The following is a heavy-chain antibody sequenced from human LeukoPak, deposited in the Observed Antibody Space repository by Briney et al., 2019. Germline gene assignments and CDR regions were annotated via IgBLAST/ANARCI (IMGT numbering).Heavy chain of an antibody. CDR3: ASVVSLIVVVIDAFDI. V-gene: IGHV3-7*01. Sequence: GGSLRLSCAASGFTFSSYWMSWVRQAPGKGLEWVANIKQDGSEKYYVDSVKGRFTISRDNAKNSLYLQMNSLRAEDTAVYYCASVVSLIVVVIDAFDIWGQGTMVTVSS. D-gene: IGHD3-22*01. CDR2: IKQDGSEK. CDR1: GFTFSSYW. J-gene: IGHJ3*02.